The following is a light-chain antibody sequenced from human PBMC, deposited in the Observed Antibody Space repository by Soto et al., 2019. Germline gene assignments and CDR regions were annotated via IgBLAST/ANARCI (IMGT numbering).Light chain of an antibody. CDR2: GAS. V-gene: IGKV3-15*01. CDR1: QSVSRN. J-gene: IGKJ4*01. CDR3: QQYNNWPPLT. Sequence: EIVITQSPATLSVSPGERANLCCRASQSVSRNLAWYQQKPGQPPRLLIYGASARATGIPARFSGSGSATDFSLTISSLQSEDFAVYYCQQYNNWPPLTFGGGTKVDIK.